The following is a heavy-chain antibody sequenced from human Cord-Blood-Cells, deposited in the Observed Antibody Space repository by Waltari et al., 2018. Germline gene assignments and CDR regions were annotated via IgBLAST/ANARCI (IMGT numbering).Heavy chain of an antibody. J-gene: IGHJ3*02. CDR1: GGSFSGYY. D-gene: IGHD1-26*01. CDR3: ARPRIVGATRAFDI. CDR2: INHSGST. Sequence: QVQLQQWGAGLLKPSETLSLTCAAYGGSFSGYYWSWIRQPPGKGLEWVGEINHSGSTNYNPSLKSRVTISVDTSKNQFSLKLSSVTAADTAVYYCARPRIVGATRAFDIWGQGTMVTVSS. V-gene: IGHV4-34*01.